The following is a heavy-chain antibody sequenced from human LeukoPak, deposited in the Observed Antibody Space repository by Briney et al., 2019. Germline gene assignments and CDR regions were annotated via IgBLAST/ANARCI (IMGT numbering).Heavy chain of an antibody. V-gene: IGHV3-48*03. CDR1: GVTFSTSE. D-gene: IGHD1-26*01. CDR3: ARVGASYGALDY. Sequence: GGSLRLSCAASGVTFSTSEVNWVRQAPGKGLEWVSFISSSASTIFYADSVKGRFTISRDNARNSLYLQMNSLRFEDTAIYYCARVGASYGALDYWGQGALVTVSS. CDR2: ISSSASTI. J-gene: IGHJ4*02.